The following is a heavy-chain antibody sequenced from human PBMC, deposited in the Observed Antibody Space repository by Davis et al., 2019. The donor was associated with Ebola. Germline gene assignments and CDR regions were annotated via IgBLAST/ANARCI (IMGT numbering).Heavy chain of an antibody. CDR1: GYTFTSYA. CDR3: ARSLVPVTMVRGVIWAFDI. Sequence: ASVQVSCKASGYTFTSYAMNWVRQAPGQGLEWMGWINTNTGNPTYAQGFTGRFVFFLDTSVSTAYLQISSLKAEDTAVYYCARSLVPVTMVRGVIWAFDIWGQGTMVTVSS. V-gene: IGHV7-4-1*02. CDR2: INTNTGNP. D-gene: IGHD3-10*01. J-gene: IGHJ3*02.